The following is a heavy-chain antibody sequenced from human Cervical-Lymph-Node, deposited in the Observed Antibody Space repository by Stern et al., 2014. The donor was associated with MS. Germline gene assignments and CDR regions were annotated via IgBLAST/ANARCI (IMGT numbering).Heavy chain of an antibody. Sequence: VQLVESGGGVVQPGRSLRLSCAASGFTFSSHALHWVRQSPVKGLEWVAMISYDGSDIDYANSVKGRFTISRDNSRDTLYLQMNSLRAEDTALYFCARARIGAAVSFYFDSWGPGTLVTVSS. CDR1: GFTFSSHA. J-gene: IGHJ4*02. D-gene: IGHD6-13*01. CDR2: ISYDGSDI. CDR3: ARARIGAAVSFYFDS. V-gene: IGHV3-30*04.